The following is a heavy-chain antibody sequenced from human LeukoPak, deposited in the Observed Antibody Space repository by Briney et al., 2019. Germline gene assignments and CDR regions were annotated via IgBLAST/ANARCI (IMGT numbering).Heavy chain of an antibody. CDR1: GFTFSSYG. CDR2: ISYDGSNK. V-gene: IGHV3-30*18. CDR3: AKGSSGWYYFDY. J-gene: IGHJ4*02. D-gene: IGHD6-19*01. Sequence: QPGRSLRLSCAASGFTFSSYGMHWVRQAPGKGLEWVAVISYDGSNKYYADSVKGRFTISRDNSKNTLYPQMNSLRAEDTAVYYCAKGSSGWYYFDYWGQGTLVTVSS.